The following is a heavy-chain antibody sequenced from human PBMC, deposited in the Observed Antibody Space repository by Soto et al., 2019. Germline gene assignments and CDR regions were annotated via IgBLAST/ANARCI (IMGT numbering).Heavy chain of an antibody. CDR3: AKGRTGTPPVYYYYGMDV. D-gene: IGHD1-1*01. J-gene: IGHJ6*02. Sequence: GGSLRLSCAASGFTFSSYGMHWVRQAPGKGLEWVAVISYDGSNKYYADSVKGRFTISRDNSKNTLYLQMNSLRAEDTAVYYCAKGRTGTPPVYYYYGMDVWGQGTTVTVSS. CDR1: GFTFSSYG. V-gene: IGHV3-30*18. CDR2: ISYDGSNK.